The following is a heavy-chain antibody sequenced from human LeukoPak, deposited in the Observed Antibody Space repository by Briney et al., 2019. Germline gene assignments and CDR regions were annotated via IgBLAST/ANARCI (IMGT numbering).Heavy chain of an antibody. Sequence: SETLSLTCTVSGGSISSYYWSWIRQPPGKGLEWIGYIYYSGSTNYNPSLKSRVTISVDTSENQFSLKLSSVTAADTAVYYCARVKAGYSYGYWFDPWGQGTLVTVSS. CDR2: IYYSGST. D-gene: IGHD5-18*01. J-gene: IGHJ5*02. CDR1: GGSISSYY. V-gene: IGHV4-59*01. CDR3: ARVKAGYSYGYWFDP.